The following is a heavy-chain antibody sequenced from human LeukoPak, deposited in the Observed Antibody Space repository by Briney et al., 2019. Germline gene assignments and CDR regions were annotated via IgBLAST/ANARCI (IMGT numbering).Heavy chain of an antibody. D-gene: IGHD3-22*01. V-gene: IGHV3-23*01. CDR2: ISDSGGNT. CDR3: AKVHSSGYYFFVY. J-gene: IGHJ1*01. Sequence: GGSLRPSCAASGFTFSSSAMSWLRQAPGKGLEWVSVISDSGGNTYIADSVKGRFTISRDNSKNTLYLRMNSLRAEDTAVYYCAKVHSSGYYFFVYWGQGTPVTVSS. CDR1: GFTFSSSA.